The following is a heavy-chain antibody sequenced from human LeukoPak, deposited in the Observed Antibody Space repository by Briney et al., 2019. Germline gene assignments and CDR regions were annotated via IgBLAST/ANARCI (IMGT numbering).Heavy chain of an antibody. Sequence: PSETLSLTCAVYGGSFSGYYWSWIRQPPGKGLEWIGEINHSGSTNYNPSLKSRVTISVDTSKNQFSLKLSSVTAADTAVYYCARAILSGYPDSWGQGTLVIVFS. V-gene: IGHV4-34*01. D-gene: IGHD3-3*01. J-gene: IGHJ4*02. CDR1: GGSFSGYY. CDR2: INHSGST. CDR3: ARAILSGYPDS.